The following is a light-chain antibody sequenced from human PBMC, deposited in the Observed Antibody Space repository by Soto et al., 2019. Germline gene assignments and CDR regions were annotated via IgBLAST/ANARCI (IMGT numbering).Light chain of an antibody. Sequence: DIQMTQSPSSLSASVGDRVTITCQASQSINNYLNWYQQKPGRAPKLLIYDASNLEAGVPSRFRGSGSGTDFTFTISRLQPEDFATYYCQQVNNYPLTFGGGTKVDIK. CDR1: QSINNY. V-gene: IGKV1-33*01. J-gene: IGKJ4*01. CDR3: QQVNNYPLT. CDR2: DAS.